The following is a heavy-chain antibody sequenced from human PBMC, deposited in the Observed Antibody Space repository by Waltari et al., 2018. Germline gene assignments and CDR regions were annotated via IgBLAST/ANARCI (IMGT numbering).Heavy chain of an antibody. CDR2: INSDGSST. CDR3: AKLSYGSGRGGDAFDI. J-gene: IGHJ3*02. V-gene: IGHV3-74*01. D-gene: IGHD3-10*01. Sequence: EVQLVESGGGLVQPGGSLRLSCAASGFTFSSYWMHWVRQATGKGLVWVSRINSDGSSTSYADSVKGRFTISRDNAKNTLYLQMNSLRAEDTAVYYCAKLSYGSGRGGDAFDIWGQGTMVTVSS. CDR1: GFTFSSYW.